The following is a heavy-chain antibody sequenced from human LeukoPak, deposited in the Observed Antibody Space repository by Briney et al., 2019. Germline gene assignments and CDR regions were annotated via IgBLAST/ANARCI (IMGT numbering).Heavy chain of an antibody. D-gene: IGHD4-17*01. CDR1: GYSCTSHW. J-gene: IGHJ4*02. CDR3: ARTVTTSPFTFDY. Sequence: GESLKISCKGSGYSCTSHWIGWVRQMPGKGLEWIGIIYPGDSDTRYSPSFQGQVTISADKSINTAYLQWSSLKASDTAMYYCARTVTTSPFTFDYWGQGTLVTVSS. V-gene: IGHV5-51*01. CDR2: IYPGDSDT.